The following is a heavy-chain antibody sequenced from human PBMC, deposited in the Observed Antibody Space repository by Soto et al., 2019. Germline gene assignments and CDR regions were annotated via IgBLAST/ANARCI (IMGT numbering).Heavy chain of an antibody. Sequence: NPSETLSLTCTVSGGSISSGGYYWSWIRQHPGKGLEWIGYIYYSGSTYYNPSLKSRVTISVDTSKNQFSLKLSSVTAADTAVYYCASTRNDYGDYVDAFDIWGQGTMVTVSS. CDR3: ASTRNDYGDYVDAFDI. J-gene: IGHJ3*02. V-gene: IGHV4-31*02. CDR2: IYYSGST. D-gene: IGHD4-17*01. CDR1: GGSISSGGYY.